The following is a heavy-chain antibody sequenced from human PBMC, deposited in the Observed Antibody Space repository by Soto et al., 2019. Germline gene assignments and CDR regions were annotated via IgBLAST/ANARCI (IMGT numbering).Heavy chain of an antibody. J-gene: IGHJ4*02. Sequence: QVQLVESGGGVVQPGRSLRLSCAASGFTFSHYAMHWVRQAPGKGLEWVALMSYDGSNEYYADSVKGRFSISRDNSKNSLYLQMSSLRAEDTAVYYCAKGGSHNFDYWGQGTRVTVSS. CDR3: AKGGSHNFDY. CDR2: MSYDGSNE. CDR1: GFTFSHYA. V-gene: IGHV3-30*18. D-gene: IGHD1-26*01.